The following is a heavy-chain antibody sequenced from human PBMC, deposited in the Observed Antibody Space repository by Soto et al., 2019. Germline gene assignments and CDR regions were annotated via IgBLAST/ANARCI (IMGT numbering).Heavy chain of an antibody. CDR3: AKVHCSSTSCYWYGMDV. J-gene: IGHJ6*02. CDR2: ISWNSGSI. V-gene: IGHV3-9*01. CDR1: GFTFDDYA. D-gene: IGHD2-2*01. Sequence: EVQLVESGGGLLQPGRSLRLSCAASGFTFDDYAMHWVRQSSGKGLEWVSGISWNSGSIGYADSVKGRFTISRDNAKNSLYLQMNNLRAEDTALYYCAKVHCSSTSCYWYGMDVWGQGTTVTVSS.